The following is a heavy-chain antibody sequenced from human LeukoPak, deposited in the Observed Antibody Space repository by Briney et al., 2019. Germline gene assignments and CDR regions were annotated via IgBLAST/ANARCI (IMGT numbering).Heavy chain of an antibody. J-gene: IGHJ4*02. CDR2: IRYDGSNK. Sequence: GGSLRLSCAASGFTFSSYGMHWVRQAPGKGLEWVAVIRYDGSNKYYADSVKGRFTISRDNSKNTLYLQMNSLRAEDTAVYYCAKTNSGYDYFLDYWGQGTQVTVSS. V-gene: IGHV3-30*02. CDR1: GFTFSSYG. D-gene: IGHD5-12*01. CDR3: AKTNSGYDYFLDY.